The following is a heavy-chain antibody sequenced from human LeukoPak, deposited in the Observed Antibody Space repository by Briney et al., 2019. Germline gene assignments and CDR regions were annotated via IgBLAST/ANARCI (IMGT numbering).Heavy chain of an antibody. J-gene: IGHJ4*02. CDR3: AKDRSEDDYGAIDY. CDR1: GFTFSSYA. V-gene: IGHV3-23*01. D-gene: IGHD4-17*01. Sequence: LAGGSLRLSCAASGFTFSSYAMSWVRQAPGKGLEWVSGISDSGSTAFYADSVKGRFTISRDNSKNTLYLQMNSLRAEDTAVYYCAKDRSEDDYGAIDYWGQGTLVTVSS. CDR2: ISDSGSTA.